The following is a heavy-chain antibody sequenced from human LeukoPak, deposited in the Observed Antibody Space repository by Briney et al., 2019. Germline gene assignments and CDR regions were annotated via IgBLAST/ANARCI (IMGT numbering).Heavy chain of an antibody. CDR1: NGSITSYY. CDR2: IHYSGST. D-gene: IGHD6-6*01. V-gene: IGHV4-59*01. Sequence: SETLSLTCNVSNGSITSYYWGWVRQPLRKGLEFIGYIHYSGSTNYNPSLKSRVAISAEKSKNQFSLKLSSVTAADTALYFCVKSIASGGEIVFAIWGQGTMVTASS. J-gene: IGHJ3*02. CDR3: VKSIASGGEIVFAI.